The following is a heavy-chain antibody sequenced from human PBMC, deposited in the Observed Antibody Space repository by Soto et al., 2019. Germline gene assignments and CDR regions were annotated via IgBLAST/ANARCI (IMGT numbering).Heavy chain of an antibody. V-gene: IGHV3-23*01. D-gene: IGHD3-10*01. Sequence: EVQLLESGGGLVQPGGSLRLSCAASGFTFNNYAMTWVRQAPGKGLEWVSAISGGGDTTSYADSVKGRFTVSRDGSKNTLYLQMSSRGAEVTALYYCATGRGGSGSLTPRLDFWGQGTLVTVSS. J-gene: IGHJ4*02. CDR1: GFTFNNYA. CDR3: ATGRGGSGSLTPRLDF. CDR2: ISGGGDTT.